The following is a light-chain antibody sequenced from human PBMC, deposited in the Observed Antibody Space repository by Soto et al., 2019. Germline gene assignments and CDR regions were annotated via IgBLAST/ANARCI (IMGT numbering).Light chain of an antibody. J-gene: IGLJ1*01. CDR3: FSFTNTSTHV. CDR1: SSDIGAYDY. CDR2: EVN. Sequence: QSALTQPASLSGSPGQSITISCTGTSSDIGAYDYVSWFQQHPGKAPKLTISEVNNRPSGVSNRFSGSKSGNTAYLTISGLQVEDEAEYFCFSFTNTSTHVFGNGTKLTV. V-gene: IGLV2-14*01.